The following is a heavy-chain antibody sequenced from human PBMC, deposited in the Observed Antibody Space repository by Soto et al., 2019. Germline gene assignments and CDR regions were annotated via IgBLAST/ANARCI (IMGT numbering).Heavy chain of an antibody. Sequence: GGSLRLSCAASGFTFSSYGMHWVRQAPGKGLEWVAVISYDGSNKYYADSVKGRFTISRDNSKNTLYLQMNSLRAEDTAVYYCAKETIGFMDVWGKGTTVTVSS. J-gene: IGHJ6*03. D-gene: IGHD3-9*01. V-gene: IGHV3-30*18. CDR1: GFTFSSYG. CDR2: ISYDGSNK. CDR3: AKETIGFMDV.